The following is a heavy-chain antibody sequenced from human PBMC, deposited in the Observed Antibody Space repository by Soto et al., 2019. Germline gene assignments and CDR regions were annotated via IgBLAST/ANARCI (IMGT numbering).Heavy chain of an antibody. CDR2: IIPIFGTA. D-gene: IGHD6-6*01. J-gene: IGHJ5*02. Sequence: QVQLVQSGAEVKKPGSSVKVSCKASGGTFSSYAISWVRQAPGQGLEWMGGIIPIFGTANYAQKFQGRVTITAXXSXSXXYMELSSLRSEDTAVYYCARVASIAARPRMKWFDPWGQGTLVTVSS. CDR3: ARVASIAARPRMKWFDP. V-gene: IGHV1-69*12. CDR1: GGTFSSYA.